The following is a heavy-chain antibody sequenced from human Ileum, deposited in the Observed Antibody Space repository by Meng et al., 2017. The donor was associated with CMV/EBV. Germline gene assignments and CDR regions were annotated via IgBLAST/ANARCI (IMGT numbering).Heavy chain of an antibody. D-gene: IGHD3-3*02. V-gene: IGHV4-39*02. J-gene: IGHJ5*02. Sequence: LQLQESGPGMVKHSETLSLTCTGSGDSVDTLLYLWGWVRQPPGEGLEWIGTIDHRKDPYYNPSVNNRVTISVEKSKNHFSLSLNSVTAADTAVYYCVRYYHPSGPLAGPWGQGILVTVSS. CDR1: GDSVDTLLYL. CDR2: IDHRKDP. CDR3: VRYYHPSGPLAGP.